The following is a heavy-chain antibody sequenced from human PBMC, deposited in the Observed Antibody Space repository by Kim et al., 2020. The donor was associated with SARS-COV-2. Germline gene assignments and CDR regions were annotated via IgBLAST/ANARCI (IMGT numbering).Heavy chain of an antibody. CDR3: ARRGYCRGGDCFTGGFDS. CDR2: IFYSWTT. V-gene: IGHV4-39*01. J-gene: IGHJ4*02. Sequence: SETLSLTCTVSDDSVASRSYYWGWIRQPPGMVLVGVGNIFYSWTTHYNPPLKSLLTMSIDTKNHFSQNLRSVTAADTALYYCARRGYCRGGDCFTGGFDSWGRGTLL. D-gene: IGHD2-21*02. CDR1: DDSVASRSYY.